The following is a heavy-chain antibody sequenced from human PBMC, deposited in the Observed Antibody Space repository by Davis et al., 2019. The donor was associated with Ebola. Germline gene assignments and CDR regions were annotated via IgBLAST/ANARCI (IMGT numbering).Heavy chain of an antibody. CDR1: GFTFSSYS. CDR2: ISSSSSTI. D-gene: IGHD3-10*01. V-gene: IGHV3-48*02. Sequence: GESLKISCAASGFTFSSYSMNWVRQAPGKGLEWVSYISSSSSTIYYADSVKGRFTISRDNAKNSPYLQMNSLRDEDTAVYYCARDLGYYGSGNTFFWGQGTLVTVSS. J-gene: IGHJ4*02. CDR3: ARDLGYYGSGNTFF.